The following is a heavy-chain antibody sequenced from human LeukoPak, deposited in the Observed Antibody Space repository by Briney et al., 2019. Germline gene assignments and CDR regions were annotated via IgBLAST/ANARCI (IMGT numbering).Heavy chain of an antibody. CDR2: ISAYNGNT. CDR3: ARNIVVVVAAKAEPNWFDP. V-gene: IGHV1-18*01. CDR1: GYTFTSYG. J-gene: IGHJ5*02. D-gene: IGHD2-15*01. Sequence: ASVKLSCKASGYTFTSYGISWVRQPPGQGLEWMGWISAYNGNTNYEQKLQGRVTMTTDTSTSTDYMELRSLRSDDTAVYYCARNIVVVVAAKAEPNWFDPWGQGTLVTVSS.